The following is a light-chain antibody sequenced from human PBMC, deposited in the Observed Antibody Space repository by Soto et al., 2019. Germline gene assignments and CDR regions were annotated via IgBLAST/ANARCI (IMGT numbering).Light chain of an antibody. V-gene: IGKV1-39*01. J-gene: IGKJ2*01. CDR2: AAS. CDR3: QQSYITPYT. Sequence: DIQMTQSPSSLSASVGDRVTITCRAGQSTSFYVNWYQQKPGKAPKLLIYAASSLQSGVPSRFSGSHSGTYFTLTISSLQPEDFANYYCQQSYITPYTFGQGTKLEIK. CDR1: QSTSFY.